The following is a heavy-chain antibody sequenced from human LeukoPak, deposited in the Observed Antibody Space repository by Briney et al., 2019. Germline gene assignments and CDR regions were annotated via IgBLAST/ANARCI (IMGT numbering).Heavy chain of an antibody. CDR3: ARDHNWNPLVY. D-gene: IGHD1-20*01. CDR1: GYSFINSG. CDR2: ISTYNANT. V-gene: IGHV1-18*01. Sequence: ASVKVSCKASGYSFINSGISWVRQAPGQGLEWKGWISTYNANTKYAQNLQGRVTMTTDTSTSTAYMELRGLRSDDTAVYYCARDHNWNPLVYWGQGTLVTVSS. J-gene: IGHJ4*02.